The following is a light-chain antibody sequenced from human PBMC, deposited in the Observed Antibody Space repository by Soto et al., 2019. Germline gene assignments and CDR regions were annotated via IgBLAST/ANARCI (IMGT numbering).Light chain of an antibody. J-gene: IGKJ2*01. CDR3: QQYKDWPYT. CDR1: QSVNRN. Sequence: EKVMTQSPATLSVSPGESATLSCRASQSVNRNLAWYQQKPGQTPRLLIYGASTRAAGVPVRFSGSGSGTDFNLTISSLQSEDFAIYYCQQYKDWPYTFGQGTKLEIK. CDR2: GAS. V-gene: IGKV3-15*01.